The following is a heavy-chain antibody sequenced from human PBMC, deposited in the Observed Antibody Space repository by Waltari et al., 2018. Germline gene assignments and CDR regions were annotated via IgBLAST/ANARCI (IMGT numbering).Heavy chain of an antibody. V-gene: IGHV4-39*07. D-gene: IGHD6-6*01. J-gene: IGHJ3*02. CDR1: GGSISSSSYY. CDR2: IYYSGST. Sequence: QLQLQESGPGLVKPSETLSLTCTVSGGSISSSSYYWGWIRQPPGKGLEWIGSIYYSGSTYYNPSLKSRVTISVDTSKNQCSLKLSSVTAADTAVYYCASDPELVNAFDIWGQGTMVTVSS. CDR3: ASDPELVNAFDI.